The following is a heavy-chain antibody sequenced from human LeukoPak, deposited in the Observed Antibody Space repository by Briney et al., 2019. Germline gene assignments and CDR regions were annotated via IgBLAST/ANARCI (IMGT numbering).Heavy chain of an antibody. J-gene: IGHJ4*02. V-gene: IGHV1-2*02. Sequence: ASVTVPCKASGYTFTGYYMHWVRQAPGQGLEWMGWINPNSGGTNYAQKFQGRVTMTRDTSISTAYMELSRLRSDDTAVYYCARDLSGWYFDYWGQGTLVTVSS. D-gene: IGHD6-19*01. CDR2: INPNSGGT. CDR1: GYTFTGYY. CDR3: ARDLSGWYFDY.